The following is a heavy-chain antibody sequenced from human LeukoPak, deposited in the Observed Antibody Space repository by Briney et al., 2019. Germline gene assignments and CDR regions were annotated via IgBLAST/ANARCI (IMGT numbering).Heavy chain of an antibody. CDR2: INPNSGDT. J-gene: IGHJ4*02. CDR1: GYTFTGYY. D-gene: IGHD3-10*01. CDR3: ARVRPRIDGSGTSYLRLYYFDY. V-gene: IGHV1-2*02. Sequence: ASVKVSCKASGYTFTGYYMYWVRQAPGQGLEWMGWINPNSGDTNYAQRFQGRVTMTRDTSISAAYMDLSRMTSDDTAVYYCARVRPRIDGSGTSYLRLYYFDYWGQGTLVTVSS.